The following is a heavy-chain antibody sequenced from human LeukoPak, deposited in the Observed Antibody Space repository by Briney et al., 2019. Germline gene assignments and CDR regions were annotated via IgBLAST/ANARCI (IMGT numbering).Heavy chain of an antibody. V-gene: IGHV3-66*01. J-gene: IGHJ4*02. Sequence: GGSLRLSCAASGFAVSSNYMSWVRQAPGKGLEWVSVIYSGGSTYYADSVKGRFTISRDNSKNTLYLQMNGLRAEDTAVYYCARAVSGQQLAFDYWGQGTLVTVSS. D-gene: IGHD6-13*01. CDR3: ARAVSGQQLAFDY. CDR2: IYSGGST. CDR1: GFAVSSNY.